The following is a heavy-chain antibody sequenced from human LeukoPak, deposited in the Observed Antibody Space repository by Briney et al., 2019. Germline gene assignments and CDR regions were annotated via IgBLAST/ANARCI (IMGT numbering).Heavy chain of an antibody. CDR1: GFTFSSYE. V-gene: IGHV3-48*03. CDR2: ISSSGSTI. Sequence: GGSLRLSCAASGFTFSSYEMNWVRQAPGKGLEWVSDISSSGSTIYYADSVKGRFTISRDNAKNSLYLQMNSLRAEDTAVYYCARDKSSSWYEHAFDIWGQGTMVTVSS. CDR3: ARDKSSSWYEHAFDI. J-gene: IGHJ3*02. D-gene: IGHD6-13*01.